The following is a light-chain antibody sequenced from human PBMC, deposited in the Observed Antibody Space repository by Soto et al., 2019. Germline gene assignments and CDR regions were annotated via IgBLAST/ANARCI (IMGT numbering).Light chain of an antibody. CDR3: HQYNDWPPAYT. V-gene: IGKV3-15*01. CDR1: HGLSSN. CDR2: GTS. J-gene: IGKJ2*01. Sequence: EIVMTQYPASLSVSPGERATLSCRARHGLSSNFAWYQQKPGQCPRLRIYGTSTRATDVPDRYGGSGAVTELTLTIGSLQSKDFAVYYCHQYNDWPPAYTLVQGT.